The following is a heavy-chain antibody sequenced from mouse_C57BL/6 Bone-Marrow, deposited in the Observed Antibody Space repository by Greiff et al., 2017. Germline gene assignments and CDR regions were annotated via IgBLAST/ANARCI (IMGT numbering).Heavy chain of an antibody. D-gene: IGHD1-2*01. CDR3: ARDGYYFDY. CDR2: ISYDGSN. Sequence: EVQLQESGPGLVKPSQSLSLTCSVTGYSITSGYYWNWIRQFPGNKLEWMGYISYDGSNNYNPSLKNRISSTRDPSKNQIILKLKSVHTEDTATYCCARDGYYFDYWGQGNTLTVSS. V-gene: IGHV3-6*01. CDR1: GYSITSGYY. J-gene: IGHJ2*01.